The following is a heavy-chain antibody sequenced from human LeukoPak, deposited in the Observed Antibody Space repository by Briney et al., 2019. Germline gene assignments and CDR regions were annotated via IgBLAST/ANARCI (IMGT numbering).Heavy chain of an antibody. CDR1: GGSFSGYY. Sequence: SETLSLTCAVYGGSFSGYYWSWIRQPPGKGLEWIGEINHSGSTNYNPSLKSRVTISVDTSKNQFSLELSSVTAADKAVYYCARVQWLAPFDYWGQGTLVTVSS. D-gene: IGHD6-19*01. CDR3: ARVQWLAPFDY. CDR2: INHSGST. V-gene: IGHV4-34*01. J-gene: IGHJ4*02.